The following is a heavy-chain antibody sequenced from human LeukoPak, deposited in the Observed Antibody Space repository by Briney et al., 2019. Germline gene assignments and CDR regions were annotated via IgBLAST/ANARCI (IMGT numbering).Heavy chain of an antibody. CDR1: GFTSRDYY. V-gene: IGHV3-11*04. CDR3: ARVAQLWFGNDY. D-gene: IGHD5-18*01. CDR2: ISSSGTTI. J-gene: IGHJ4*02. Sequence: GGSLRLSCAASGFTSRDYYMTWIRQAPGKGLEWVSYISSSGTTIYYADSVKGRFTISRDNAKNSLYLQMNSLRVEDTAVYYCARVAQLWFGNDYWGQGTLVTVSS.